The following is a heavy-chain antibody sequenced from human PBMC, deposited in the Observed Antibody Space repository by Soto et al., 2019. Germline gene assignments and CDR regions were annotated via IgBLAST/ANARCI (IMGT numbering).Heavy chain of an antibody. CDR1: EFTSGDYA. D-gene: IGHD6-19*01. J-gene: IGHJ5*02. V-gene: IGHV3-23*01. CDR3: AKGRTSGWFRWLDP. Sequence: EAQLLESGGGLAQPGGSLRLSCVASEFTSGDYAMSWVRQAPGKGLEGVSGITGSGITTYYADSVKGRFTISRDNSKNTLYLQMNSLRAEDTATYYCAKGRTSGWFRWLDPWGQGTLVIVSS. CDR2: ITGSGITT.